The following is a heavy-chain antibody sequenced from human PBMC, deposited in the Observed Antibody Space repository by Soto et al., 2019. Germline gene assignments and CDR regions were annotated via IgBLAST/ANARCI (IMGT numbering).Heavy chain of an antibody. D-gene: IGHD3-10*01. CDR2: INPNSGGT. CDR1: GYTFTGYY. V-gene: IGHV1-2*02. Sequence: ASVKVSCKASGYTFTGYYMHWVRQAPGQGLEWMGWINPNSGGTNYAQKFQGRVTMTRDTSISTAYMELSRLRSDDTAVYYCAREEFDMVRGVATYGMDVWGQGTTVPVYS. CDR3: AREEFDMVRGVATYGMDV. J-gene: IGHJ6*02.